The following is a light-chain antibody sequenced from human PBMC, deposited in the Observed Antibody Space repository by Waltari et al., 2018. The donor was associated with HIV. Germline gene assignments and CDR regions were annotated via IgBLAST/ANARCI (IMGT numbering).Light chain of an antibody. CDR3: QQYESAGELT. J-gene: IGKJ3*01. V-gene: IGKV1-8*01. CDR2: GAS. CDR1: QNVRNS. Sequence: AIRMTQSPSTMSASIGERVFIPCRASQNVRNSLAWYQQKPGKAPNLLIYGASNLQTGVPSRFSGSGSGTYFTLSINCLQAEDVGTYYCQQYESAGELTFGPGTKVDLK.